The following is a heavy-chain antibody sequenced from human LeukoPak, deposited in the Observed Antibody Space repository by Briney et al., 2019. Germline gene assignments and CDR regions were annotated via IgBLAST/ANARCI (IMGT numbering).Heavy chain of an antibody. CDR2: ISSSGSTI. Sequence: PGGSLRLSCAASGFTFSSYEMNWVRQAPGKGLEWVSYISSSGSTIYYADSVKGRFTISRDNAKNSLYLQMNSLRPEDTAVYYCAKESESYDSSGSTFDHWGQGTLVTVSS. CDR1: GFTFSSYE. V-gene: IGHV3-48*03. D-gene: IGHD3-22*01. J-gene: IGHJ4*02. CDR3: AKESESYDSSGSTFDH.